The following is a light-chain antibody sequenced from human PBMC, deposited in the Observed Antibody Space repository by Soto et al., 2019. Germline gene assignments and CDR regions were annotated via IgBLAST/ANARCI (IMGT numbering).Light chain of an antibody. CDR2: GAS. Sequence: IVMTHSPATLPVSPWETATLSFMSSQGISRTLAWYQLKSGQAPRLLFYGASTRATGVPARFSGSGSGTEFTLTIGSLQSEDSALYYCQHYNHWPQLSFGGGTKVDIK. J-gene: IGKJ4*01. CDR1: QGISRT. V-gene: IGKV3-15*01. CDR3: QHYNHWPQLS.